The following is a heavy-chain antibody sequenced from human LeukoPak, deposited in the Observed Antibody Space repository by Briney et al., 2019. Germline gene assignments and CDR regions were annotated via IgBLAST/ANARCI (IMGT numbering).Heavy chain of an antibody. CDR3: AKEGGSGLGATTPYYYYYYMDV. CDR2: ISWDGGST. Sequence: GGSLRLSCAASGFTFDDYTMHWVRQAPGKGLEWVSLISWDGGSTYYADSVEGRFTISRDNSKNSLYLQMNSLRTEDTALYYCAKEGGSGLGATTPYYYYYYMDVWGKGTTVTVSS. CDR1: GFTFDDYT. V-gene: IGHV3-43*01. D-gene: IGHD5-12*01. J-gene: IGHJ6*03.